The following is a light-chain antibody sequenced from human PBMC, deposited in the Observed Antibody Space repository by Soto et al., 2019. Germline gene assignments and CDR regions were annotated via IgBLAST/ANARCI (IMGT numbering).Light chain of an antibody. V-gene: IGLV1-44*01. Sequence: QSVLTQPPSASGTPGQRITISCSGGRSNVGSNNVNWYQQVPGATPKLLIYSNNRRPFGVPDRFSGSKSGTSASLVISGLQSEDAADYYCATWDDSLNGAVFGGGTQLTVL. CDR1: RSNVGSNN. CDR2: SNN. CDR3: ATWDDSLNGAV. J-gene: IGLJ7*01.